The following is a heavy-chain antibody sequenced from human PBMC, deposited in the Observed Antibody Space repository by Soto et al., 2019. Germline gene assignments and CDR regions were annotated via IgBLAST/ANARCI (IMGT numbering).Heavy chain of an antibody. V-gene: IGHV4-59*01. J-gene: IGHJ6*02. CDR1: GDSINNYY. CDR2: IYDSGIT. CDR3: ARGTKYYYQGMDV. Sequence: PSETLSLTCTVSGDSINNYYCTWIRQPPWKGLEWIGYIYDSGITSYNPSLKSRLTISVDTSKNQFSLKLKSVTAADTAAYYCARGTKYYYQGMDVWGQGTTVTVCS.